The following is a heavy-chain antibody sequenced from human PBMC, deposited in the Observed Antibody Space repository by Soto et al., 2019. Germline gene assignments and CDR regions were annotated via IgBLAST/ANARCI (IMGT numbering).Heavy chain of an antibody. V-gene: IGHV3-13*05. CDR3: ASDTPRIAGTAGGAFDI. D-gene: IGHD1-7*01. J-gene: IGHJ3*02. CDR1: GFTFSSYD. Sequence: GGSLRLSCAASGFTFSSYDMHWVRQATGKGLEWVSAIGTAGDPYYPGSVKGRFTISRENAKNSLYLQMNSLRAGDTAVYYCASDTPRIAGTAGGAFDIWRQGTMVTVSS. CDR2: IGTAGDP.